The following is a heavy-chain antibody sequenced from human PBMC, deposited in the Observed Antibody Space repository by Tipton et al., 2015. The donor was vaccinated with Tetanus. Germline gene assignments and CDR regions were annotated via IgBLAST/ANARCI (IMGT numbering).Heavy chain of an antibody. Sequence: LRLSCTVSGDSLRTGDRNWSWIRQPPGKGLEWLAYTSPSGRTNSNYSLKSRITISQDMSQNQFSLRLASVTAADTAVYYCARANYDFPKKGPFDSWGQGALVIVSS. CDR3: ARANYDFPKKGPFDS. CDR2: TSPSGRT. CDR1: GDSLRTGDRN. J-gene: IGHJ4*02. V-gene: IGHV4-61*08. D-gene: IGHD3-3*01.